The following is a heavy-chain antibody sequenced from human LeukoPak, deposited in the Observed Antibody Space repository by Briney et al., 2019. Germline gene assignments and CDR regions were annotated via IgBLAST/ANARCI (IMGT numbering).Heavy chain of an antibody. CDR3: ARDGSSGGYYMDV. J-gene: IGHJ6*03. Sequence: SVKVSCKASGGTFSSYAISWVRQAPGQGLEWMGRIIPIFGTANYAQKFQGRVTITADKSTSTAYMELSSLRPEDTAVYYCARDGSSGGYYMDVWGKGTTVTVSS. CDR2: IIPIFGTA. CDR1: GGTFSSYA. V-gene: IGHV1-69*06. D-gene: IGHD3-16*01.